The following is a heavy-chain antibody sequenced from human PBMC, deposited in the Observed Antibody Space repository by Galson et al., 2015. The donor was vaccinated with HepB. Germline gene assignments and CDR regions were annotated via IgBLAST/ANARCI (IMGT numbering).Heavy chain of an antibody. J-gene: IGHJ6*02. Sequence: QSGAEVKKPGESLRISCKGSGYSFTSYWISWVRQMPGKGLEWMGRIDPSDSYTNYSPSFQGHVTISADKSISTAYLQWSSLKASDTAMYYCARHLKQQLAHWGMDVWGQGTTVTVSS. CDR2: IDPSDSYT. CDR3: ARHLKQQLAHWGMDV. D-gene: IGHD6-13*01. V-gene: IGHV5-10-1*01. CDR1: GYSFTSYW.